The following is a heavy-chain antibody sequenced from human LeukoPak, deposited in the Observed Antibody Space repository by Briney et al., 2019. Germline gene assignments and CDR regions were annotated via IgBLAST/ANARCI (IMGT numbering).Heavy chain of an antibody. Sequence: GGSLRLSCAASGFTFSSYSMNWVRQAPGKGLQWVTSISSSGAYIFYADSVQGRFTISRDNAKNSLYLQMNSLRAEDTAVYYCTRDGESSGWYSACWGQGTLVTVSS. V-gene: IGHV3-21*01. CDR1: GFTFSSYS. J-gene: IGHJ4*02. CDR3: TRDGESSGWYSAC. D-gene: IGHD6-19*01. CDR2: ISSSGAYI.